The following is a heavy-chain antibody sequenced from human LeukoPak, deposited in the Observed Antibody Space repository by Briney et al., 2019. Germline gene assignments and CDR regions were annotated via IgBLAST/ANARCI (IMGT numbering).Heavy chain of an antibody. V-gene: IGHV3-30*02. CDR1: GFTFSSYG. D-gene: IGHD6-19*01. J-gene: IGHJ4*02. Sequence: QTGGSLRLSCAASGFTFSSYGMHWVRQAPGKGLEWVAFIRYDGSNKYYADSVKGRFTTSRDNSKNTLYLQMNSLRAEDTAVYYCASLFSSGWYRFDYWGQGTLVTVSS. CDR3: ASLFSSGWYRFDY. CDR2: IRYDGSNK.